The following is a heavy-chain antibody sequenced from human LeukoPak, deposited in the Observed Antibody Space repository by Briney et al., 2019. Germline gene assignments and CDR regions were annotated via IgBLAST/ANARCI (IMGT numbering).Heavy chain of an antibody. CDR3: ASPDYYDSSGYYY. D-gene: IGHD3-22*01. CDR2: IYYSGST. CDR1: GYSISSGYY. V-gene: IGHV4-38-2*02. Sequence: SETLSLTCTVSGYSISSGYYWGWIRQPPGKGLEWIGSIYYSGSTYYNPSLKSRVTISVDTSKNQFSLKLSSVTAADTAVYYCASPDYYDSSGYYYWGQGTLVTVSS. J-gene: IGHJ4*02.